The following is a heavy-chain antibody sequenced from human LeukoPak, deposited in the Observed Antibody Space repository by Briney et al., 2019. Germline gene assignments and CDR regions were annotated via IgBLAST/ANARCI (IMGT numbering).Heavy chain of an antibody. Sequence: GGSLRLSCAASGFTFSSYSMNWVRQAPGKGLEWVSSISSSSSYIYYADSVKGRFTISRDNAKNSLYVQMNSLRAEDTAVYYCARDIVVVPATLGYWGQGTLVTVSS. CDR1: GFTFSSYS. D-gene: IGHD2-2*01. CDR3: ARDIVVVPATLGY. J-gene: IGHJ4*02. CDR2: ISSSSSYI. V-gene: IGHV3-21*01.